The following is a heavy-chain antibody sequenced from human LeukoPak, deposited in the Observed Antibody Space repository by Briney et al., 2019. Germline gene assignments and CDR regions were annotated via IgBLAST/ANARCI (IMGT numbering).Heavy chain of an antibody. CDR1: GFTFDDYT. CDR3: ASEITMVRGVLSSVVDY. J-gene: IGHJ4*02. Sequence: GGSLRLSCTASGFTFDDYTMNWVRQAPGKGLEWVSSISSSSSYIYYADSVKGRFTISRDNAKNSLYLQMNSLRAEDTAVYYCASEITMVRGVLSSVVDYWGQGTLVTVSS. V-gene: IGHV3-21*01. D-gene: IGHD3-10*01. CDR2: ISSSSSYI.